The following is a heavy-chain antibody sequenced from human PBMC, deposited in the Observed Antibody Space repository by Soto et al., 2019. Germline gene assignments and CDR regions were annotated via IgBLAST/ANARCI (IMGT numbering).Heavy chain of an antibody. CDR2: IYTDGSRA. J-gene: IGHJ4*02. Sequence: EVQLVESGGGLVQPGGFLRLSCAASGFTFSSYWMHWVRQAPGKGLVWVSRIYTDGSRADYADSVKGRFTISRDNAKNTVYLQVNSLGAEDTAVYYCARGARNYYYFDYWGQGTLVTVSS. D-gene: IGHD1-7*01. V-gene: IGHV3-74*01. CDR1: GFTFSSYW. CDR3: ARGARNYYYFDY.